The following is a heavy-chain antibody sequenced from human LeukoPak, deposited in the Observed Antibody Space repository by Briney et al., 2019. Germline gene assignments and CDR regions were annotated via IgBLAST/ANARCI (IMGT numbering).Heavy chain of an antibody. CDR2: INSDGSST. J-gene: IGHJ4*02. D-gene: IGHD6-19*01. Sequence: GGSLRLSCAASGFTFSSYWMHWVRQAPGKGLVWVSRINSDGSSTSYADSVKGRFTISRDNAKNTLYLQMNSLRAEDTAVYYCARDLGGYSSGWTIDHWGQGTLVTVSS. CDR3: ARDLGGYSSGWTIDH. CDR1: GFTFSSYW. V-gene: IGHV3-74*01.